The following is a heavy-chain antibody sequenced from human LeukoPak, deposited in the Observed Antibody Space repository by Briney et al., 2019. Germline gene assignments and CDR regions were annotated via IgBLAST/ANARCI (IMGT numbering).Heavy chain of an antibody. D-gene: IGHD1-26*01. CDR3: ARDYSGSYFKHNPFDC. V-gene: IGHV1-8*03. CDR1: GYTFTSYD. CDR2: MNPNSGNT. J-gene: IGHJ4*02. Sequence: GASVKVSCKASGYTFTSYDINWVRQATGQGLEWMGWMNPNSGNTGYAQKFQGRVTITRNTSISTAYMELSRLRSDDTAVYYCARDYSGSYFKHNPFDCWGQGTLVTVSS.